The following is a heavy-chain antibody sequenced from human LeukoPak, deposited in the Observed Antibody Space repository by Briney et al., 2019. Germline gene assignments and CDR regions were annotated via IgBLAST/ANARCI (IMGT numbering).Heavy chain of an antibody. D-gene: IGHD3-10*01. CDR1: GFTFSSYG. J-gene: IGHJ4*02. CDR2: ISHDGSNK. CDR3: AKDMLQGVPLYYFDC. Sequence: GGSLRLSCAVSGFTFSSYGMHWVRQAPGKGLEWVAVISHDGSNKNYVDAVEGRFTISRDNFKNTLYLQMDSLRADDTAVYFCAKDMLQGVPLYYFDCWGQGTLVTVSS. V-gene: IGHV3-30*18.